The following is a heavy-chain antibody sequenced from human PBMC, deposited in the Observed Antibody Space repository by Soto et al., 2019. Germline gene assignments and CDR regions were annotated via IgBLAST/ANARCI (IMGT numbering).Heavy chain of an antibody. CDR1: GGTFSSYT. CDR3: ARDQGDSVAGTGWFDP. Sequence: QVQLVQSGAEVKKPGSSVKVSCKASGGTFSSYTISWVRQAPGQGLEWMGRIIPILGIANYAQKFQGRVTITADKSTSTAYVELSSLRSEDTAVYYCARDQGDSVAGTGWFDPWGQGTLVTVSS. J-gene: IGHJ5*02. CDR2: IIPILGIA. D-gene: IGHD6-19*01. V-gene: IGHV1-69*08.